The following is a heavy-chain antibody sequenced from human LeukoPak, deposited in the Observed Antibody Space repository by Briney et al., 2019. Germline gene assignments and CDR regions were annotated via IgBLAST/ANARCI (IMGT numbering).Heavy chain of an antibody. CDR3: ARGSSWGNDAFDI. J-gene: IGHJ3*02. D-gene: IGHD6-13*01. V-gene: IGHV1-8*01. CDR2: MNPNSGNT. CDR1: GYTFTSYN. Sequence: ASVKVSCKASGYTFTSYNIIWVRQATGQGLEWMGWMNPNSGNTGYAQKFQGRVTMTRNTSISTAYMELSSLRSEDTAVYYCARGSSWGNDAFDIWGQGTMVTVSS.